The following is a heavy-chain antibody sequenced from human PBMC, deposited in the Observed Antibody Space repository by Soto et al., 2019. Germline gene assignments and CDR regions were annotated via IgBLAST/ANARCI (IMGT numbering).Heavy chain of an antibody. D-gene: IGHD2-15*01. Sequence: PSETLSLTCTVSGDSIRSYYWSWIRQPPGKGLKWIGYIYYSGSTNYNPSLKSRVTIPVDTSKNQFSLKLTSVTAADTAVYYCAIVTAVAGYWGQGTLVTVSS. CDR2: IYYSGST. V-gene: IGHV4-59*01. CDR3: AIVTAVAGY. CDR1: GDSIRSYY. J-gene: IGHJ4*02.